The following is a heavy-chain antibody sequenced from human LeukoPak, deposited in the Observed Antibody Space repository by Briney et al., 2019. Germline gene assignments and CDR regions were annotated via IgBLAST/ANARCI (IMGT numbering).Heavy chain of an antibody. CDR3: AKDAVRRPRYSSGWYRNFDY. D-gene: IGHD6-19*01. Sequence: PGGSLRLSCAASGFTFSSYAMSWVRQAPGKGLEWVSAISGSGGSTYYADSVKGRFTISRDNSKNTLYLQMNSLRAEDTAVYYCAKDAVRRPRYSSGWYRNFDYWGQGTLVTVSS. J-gene: IGHJ4*02. CDR2: ISGSGGST. V-gene: IGHV3-23*01. CDR1: GFTFSSYA.